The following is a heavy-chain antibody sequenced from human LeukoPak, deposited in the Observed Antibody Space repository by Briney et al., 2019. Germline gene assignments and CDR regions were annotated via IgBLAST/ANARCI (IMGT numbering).Heavy chain of an antibody. V-gene: IGHV3-48*03. CDR2: ISSSGSTI. J-gene: IGHJ6*04. D-gene: IGHD1-26*01. CDR1: GFTFSSYE. CDR3: ARKIRSSGSYLNYYYYGMDV. Sequence: GGSLRLSCAASGFTFSSYEMNWVRQAPGKGLEWVSNISSSGSTIYYADSVKGRFTISRDNAKNSLYLQMNSLRAEDTAVYYCARKIRSSGSYLNYYYYGMDVWGKGTTVTVSS.